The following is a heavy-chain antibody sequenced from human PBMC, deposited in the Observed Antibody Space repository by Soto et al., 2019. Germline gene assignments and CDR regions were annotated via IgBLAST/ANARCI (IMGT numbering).Heavy chain of an antibody. CDR1: GFSLGTSGEG. D-gene: IGHD1-7*01. CDR3: AHRKRTITVATYFEY. V-gene: IGHV2-5*02. CDR2: LYWDGDK. J-gene: IGHJ4*02. Sequence: QITLRESGPTLVKPTQTLTLTCTFSGFSLGTSGEGGGWIRQPPRKALEWLATLYWDGDKRYSPSLRSRLTISKDTSESQVVLTMTNMDAADTATYFCAHRKRTITVATYFEYWGLGSLVTVSS.